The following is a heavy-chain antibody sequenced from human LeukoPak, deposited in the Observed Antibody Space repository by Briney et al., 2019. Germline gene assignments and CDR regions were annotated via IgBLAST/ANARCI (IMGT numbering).Heavy chain of an antibody. CDR2: IYSGGST. J-gene: IGHJ4*02. D-gene: IGHD4-17*01. V-gene: IGHV3-53*01. Sequence: PGGSLRLSCAASGFTVSSNYMSWVRQAPGTGLEWVSVIYSGGSTYYADSVKGRFTISRDNSKNTLYLQMNSLRAEDTAVYYCATTVTSGTGDYWGQGTLVTVSS. CDR3: ATTVTSGTGDY. CDR1: GFTVSSNY.